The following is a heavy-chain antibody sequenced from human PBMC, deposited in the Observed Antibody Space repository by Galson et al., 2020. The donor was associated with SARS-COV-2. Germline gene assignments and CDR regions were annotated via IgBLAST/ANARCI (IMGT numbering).Heavy chain of an antibody. CDR2: ISSSGSTI. CDR3: ARGSVAMGAYWFDP. Sequence: GGSLRLSCAASGFTFSSYEMNWVRQAPGKGLEWVSYISSSGSTIYYADSVKGRFTISRDNAKNSLYLQMNSLRAEDTAVYYCARGSVAMGAYWFDPWGQGTLVTVSS. J-gene: IGHJ5*02. V-gene: IGHV3-48*03. D-gene: IGHD3-10*01. CDR1: GFTFSSYE.